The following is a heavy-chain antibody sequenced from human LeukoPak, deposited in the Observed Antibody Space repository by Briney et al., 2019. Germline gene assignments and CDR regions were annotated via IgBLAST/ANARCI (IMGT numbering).Heavy chain of an antibody. CDR2: IYYSGST. D-gene: IGHD1-14*01. V-gene: IGHV4-39*07. J-gene: IGHJ4*02. CDR1: GGSISSSSYY. CDR3: ASQGPTGGLDY. Sequence: SETLSLTCTVSGGSISSSSYYWACIRQPPGKGLEWIGNIYYSGSTYYSPSLKSRVTISVDTSNNQFSLKLSSVTATDTAVYYCASQGPTGGLDYWGQGTLVTVSS.